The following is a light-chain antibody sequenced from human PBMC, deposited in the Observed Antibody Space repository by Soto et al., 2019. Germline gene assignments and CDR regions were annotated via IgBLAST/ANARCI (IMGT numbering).Light chain of an antibody. CDR2: DAS. Sequence: EIVMTQSPATLSVSPGERATLSCRASQSVSRNVAWYQQKPGQAPRLLIHDASTKATGISVRFSGSGSGKEFTLTISSLKSEDFAVYYCQQYNNWLWTFGQGTQVEIK. J-gene: IGKJ1*01. V-gene: IGKV3-15*01. CDR1: QSVSRN. CDR3: QQYNNWLWT.